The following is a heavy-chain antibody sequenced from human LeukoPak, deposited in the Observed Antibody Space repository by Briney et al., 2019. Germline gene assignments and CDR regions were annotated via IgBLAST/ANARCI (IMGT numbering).Heavy chain of an antibody. D-gene: IGHD3-10*01. CDR2: INPNSGGT. Sequence: ASVKVSCKPSGYSFTAYYVNWVRQAPGQGLEWMGWINPNSGGTNYAQKFQGRVTMTRDTSISTAYMELSRLRSDDTAVYYCARVTYGSGSYRLFDYWGQGTLVTVSS. J-gene: IGHJ4*02. CDR3: ARVTYGSGSYRLFDY. CDR1: GYSFTAYY. V-gene: IGHV1-2*02.